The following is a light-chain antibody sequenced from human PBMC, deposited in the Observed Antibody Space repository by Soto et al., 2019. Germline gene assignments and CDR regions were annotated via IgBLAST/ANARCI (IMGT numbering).Light chain of an antibody. CDR2: AAS. Sequence: DIPMTPSPSSLSASVGDRVTITCRASQSISSYLNWYQQKPGKAPKLLIYAASSLQSGAPSRFSGSGSGTDFTLTISSLQPEDVATYYCPQSYSTLYTFGQGTKLEIK. V-gene: IGKV1-39*01. CDR3: PQSYSTLYT. J-gene: IGKJ2*01. CDR1: QSISSY.